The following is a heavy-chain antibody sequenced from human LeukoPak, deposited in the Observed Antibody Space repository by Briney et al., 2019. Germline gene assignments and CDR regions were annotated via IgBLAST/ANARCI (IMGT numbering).Heavy chain of an antibody. V-gene: IGHV3-23*01. J-gene: IGHJ5*02. CDR1: GFTFSSYG. CDR2: ISGSGGST. CDR3: ARADDYDILTGYYDGDTENNWFDP. Sequence: GGSLRLSCAASGFTFSSYGMSWVRQAPGKGLEWVSAISGSGGSTYYADSVKGRFTISRDNSKNTLYLQMNSLRAEDTAVYYCARADDYDILTGYYDGDTENNWFDPWGQGTLVTVSS. D-gene: IGHD3-9*01.